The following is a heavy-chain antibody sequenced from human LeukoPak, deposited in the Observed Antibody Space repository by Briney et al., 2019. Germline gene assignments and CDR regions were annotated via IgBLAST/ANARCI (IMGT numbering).Heavy chain of an antibody. V-gene: IGHV1-69*13. J-gene: IGHJ6*03. D-gene: IGHD6-25*01. CDR2: SIPTFGTS. CDR1: GDTFRNYA. Sequence: ASVKVSCKASGDTFRNYAIPWVRQAPGQGLEWMGRSIPTFGTSDYSQKLHGRVTLTLDDSAATAYMELSRLRSDDTAVYYCAREAAGSSSYYYQHMDVWGQGTTITVSS. CDR3: AREAAGSSSYYYQHMDV.